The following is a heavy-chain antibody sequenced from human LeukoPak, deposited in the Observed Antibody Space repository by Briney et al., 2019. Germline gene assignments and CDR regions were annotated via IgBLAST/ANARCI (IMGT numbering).Heavy chain of an antibody. D-gene: IGHD6-19*01. CDR3: AKKSEQWLAFDY. CDR1: GXXFSXYA. J-gene: IGHJ4*02. Sequence: GSLRLSCAAXGXXFSXYAMSXVRQAPGKGLEXVSAISGSGGSTYYADSVKGRFTISRDNSKNTLYLQMNSLRAEDTAVYYCAKKSEQWLAFDYWGQGTLVTVSS. V-gene: IGHV3-23*01. CDR2: ISGSGGST.